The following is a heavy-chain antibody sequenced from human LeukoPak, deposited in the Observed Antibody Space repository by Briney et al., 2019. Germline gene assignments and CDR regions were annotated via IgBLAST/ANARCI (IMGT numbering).Heavy chain of an antibody. V-gene: IGHV3-30-3*01. CDR2: ISYDGSNK. J-gene: IGHJ4*02. D-gene: IGHD5-18*01. Sequence: PGGSLRLSCAASGFTFSSYAMHWVRQAPGKGLEWVAVISYDGSNKYYADSVKGRFTISRDNSKNTLYLQMNSLRAEDTAVYYCARGASSDKYSYGYFDCWGQGTLVTVSS. CDR3: ARGASSDKYSYGYFDC. CDR1: GFTFSSYA.